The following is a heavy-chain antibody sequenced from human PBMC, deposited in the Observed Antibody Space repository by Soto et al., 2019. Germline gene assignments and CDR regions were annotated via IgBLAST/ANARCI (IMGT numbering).Heavy chain of an antibody. CDR1: GFTFSSHC. Sequence: GGSLRLSCAASGFTFSSHCMTWVRQAPGKGLEWVANINQDGSERYYVDSVKGRFTVSRDSAKSSLYLQMNSLRAEDTAVYFCARDCWFSGSGSYCNGAFDIWGQGTMVTVSS. CDR2: INQDGSER. CDR3: ARDCWFSGSGSYCNGAFDI. D-gene: IGHD3-10*01. V-gene: IGHV3-7*04. J-gene: IGHJ3*02.